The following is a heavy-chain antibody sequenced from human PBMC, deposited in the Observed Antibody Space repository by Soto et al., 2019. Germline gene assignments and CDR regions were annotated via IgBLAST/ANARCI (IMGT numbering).Heavy chain of an antibody. CDR1: GFTFSSYA. CDR3: AKEVYDYVWGSYRWYFDY. CDR2: ISGSGGST. D-gene: IGHD3-16*02. Sequence: EVQLLASGGGLVQPGGSLRLSCAASGFTFSSYAMSWVRQAPGKGLEWVSAISGSGGSTYYADSVKGRFTISRDNSKNTLYLQMNSLRAEDTAVYYCAKEVYDYVWGSYRWYFDYLGQGNLVTVSS. V-gene: IGHV3-23*01. J-gene: IGHJ4*02.